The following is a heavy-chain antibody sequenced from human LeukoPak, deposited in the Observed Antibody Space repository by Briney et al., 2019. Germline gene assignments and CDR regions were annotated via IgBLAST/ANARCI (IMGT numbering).Heavy chain of an antibody. CDR3: ARDHMDPRLGAFDM. CDR1: GDSISSSSHY. J-gene: IGHJ3*02. CDR2: VFYSGST. V-gene: IGHV4-39*07. D-gene: IGHD1-26*01. Sequence: SETLSLTCSVSGDSISSSSHYWAWIRLPPGKALEWIGHVFYSGSTEYNPSLRSRVTISVDRSKNQFSLKLRSMAAADTAVYYCARDHMDPRLGAFDMWGQGTMVTVSS.